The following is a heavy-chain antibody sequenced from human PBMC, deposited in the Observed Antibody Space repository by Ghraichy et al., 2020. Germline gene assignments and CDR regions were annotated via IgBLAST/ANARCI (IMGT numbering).Heavy chain of an antibody. Sequence: GGSLRLSCTASGFTFGDYAMSWFRQAPGKGLEWVGFIRSKAYGGTTEYAASVKGRFTISRDDSKSIAYLQMNSLKTEDTAVYYCQSSGWYSPFDYWGQGTLVTVSS. CDR1: GFTFGDYA. D-gene: IGHD6-19*01. J-gene: IGHJ4*02. CDR2: IRSKAYGGTT. CDR3: QSSGWYSPFDY. V-gene: IGHV3-49*03.